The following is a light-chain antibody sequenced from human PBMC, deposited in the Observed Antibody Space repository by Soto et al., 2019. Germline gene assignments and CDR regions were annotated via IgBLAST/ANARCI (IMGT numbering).Light chain of an antibody. V-gene: IGKV3-20*01. CDR1: QNINSDY. CDR2: GAS. CDR3: HQYCSLPLT. J-gene: IGKJ4*01. Sequence: EIALTQSPGTLSLSPGERATLSCRASQNINSDYLAWYQQKPGQAPRLLIYGASSRATGIADRFSGSGSGADFSLTISRLEPEDFAVYYCHQYCSLPLTFGGGTKVEIK.